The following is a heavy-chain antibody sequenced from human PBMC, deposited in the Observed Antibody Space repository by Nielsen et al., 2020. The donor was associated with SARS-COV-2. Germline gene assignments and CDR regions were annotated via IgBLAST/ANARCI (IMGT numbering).Heavy chain of an antibody. CDR2: IYYSGST. D-gene: IGHD3-3*01. Sequence: SETLSLTSTVSGGSISSGGYYWSWIRQHPGKGLEWIGYIYYSGSTYYNPSLKSRVTISVDTSKNQFSLKLSSVTAADTAVYYCARGGTIFGVVTRMDVWGQGTTVTVSS. V-gene: IGHV4-31*03. CDR3: ARGGTIFGVVTRMDV. CDR1: GGSISSGGYY. J-gene: IGHJ6*02.